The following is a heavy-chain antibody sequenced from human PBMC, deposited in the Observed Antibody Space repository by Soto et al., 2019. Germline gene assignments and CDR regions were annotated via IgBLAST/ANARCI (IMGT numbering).Heavy chain of an antibody. Sequence: PGGSLRLSCAASGFTFDDYAMHWVRQAPGKGLEWVSGISWNSGSIGYADSVKGRFTISRDNAKNSLYLQMNSLRAEDTALYYCAKDMGGSGSYRPFDPWGQGTLVTVSS. D-gene: IGHD3-10*01. V-gene: IGHV3-9*01. J-gene: IGHJ5*02. CDR1: GFTFDDYA. CDR3: AKDMGGSGSYRPFDP. CDR2: ISWNSGSI.